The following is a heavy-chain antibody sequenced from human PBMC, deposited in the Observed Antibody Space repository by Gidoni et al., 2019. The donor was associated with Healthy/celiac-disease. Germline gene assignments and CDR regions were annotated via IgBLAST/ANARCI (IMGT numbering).Heavy chain of an antibody. CDR3: ARGRIYCSSTSCPFDY. J-gene: IGHJ4*02. CDR2: INHSGST. CDR1: GVSFSRYY. Sequence: QVQLQQWGAGLLKPSETLSLTCAVYGVSFSRYYWSWIRQPPGKGLEWVGEINHSGSTNYNPSLKSRVTISVDTSKSQFSLKLSAVTAADTAVYYCARGRIYCSSTSCPFDYWGQGTLVTVSS. D-gene: IGHD2-2*01. V-gene: IGHV4-34*01.